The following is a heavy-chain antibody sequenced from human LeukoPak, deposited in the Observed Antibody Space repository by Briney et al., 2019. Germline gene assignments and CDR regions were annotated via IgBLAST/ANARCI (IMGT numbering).Heavy chain of an antibody. D-gene: IGHD6-13*01. J-gene: IGHJ5*02. V-gene: IGHV3-23*01. CDR1: GFTVSSNY. CDR3: AKDWHISSWYGRFDP. Sequence: GGSLRLSCAASGFTVSSNYMSWVRQAPGKGLEWVSGISGGGDRTSYAQSVKGRFTISRDNFKNMLYLQMNSLRAEDTAVYYCAKDWHISSWYGRFDPWGQGTLVTVSS. CDR2: ISGGGDRT.